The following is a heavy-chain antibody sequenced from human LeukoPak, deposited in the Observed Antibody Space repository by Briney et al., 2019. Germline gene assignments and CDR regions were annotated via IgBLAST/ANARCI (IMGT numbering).Heavy chain of an antibody. CDR3: ARYIVVVVAAMGYNWFDP. CDR2: ISAYNGNT. Sequence: ASVKVSCKASGYTFTSYGISWVRQAPGQGLEWMGWISAYNGNTNYAQKLQGRVTMTTDTSTSTAYMELRSLRSDDTAVYYCARYIVVVVAAMGYNWFDPWGQGTLATVSS. V-gene: IGHV1-18*01. CDR1: GYTFTSYG. J-gene: IGHJ5*02. D-gene: IGHD2-15*01.